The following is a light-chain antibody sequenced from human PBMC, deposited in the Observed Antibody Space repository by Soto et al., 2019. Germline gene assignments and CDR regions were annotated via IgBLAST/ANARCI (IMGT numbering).Light chain of an antibody. Sequence: QSALTQPASVSGSPGQSITISCSGTPSDIGAYNYVSWYQHRPGKAPKVIIYDVTNRPSGVSSRFSGSKSGTTASLTISGRQAEDEANYYCGSYPSSSTLMIFGGGTKLTVL. V-gene: IGLV2-14*03. CDR1: PSDIGAYNY. CDR2: DVT. J-gene: IGLJ2*01. CDR3: GSYPSSSTLMI.